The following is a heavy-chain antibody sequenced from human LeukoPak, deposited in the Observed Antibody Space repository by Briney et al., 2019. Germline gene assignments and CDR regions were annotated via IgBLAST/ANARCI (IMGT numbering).Heavy chain of an antibody. V-gene: IGHV3-7*01. CDR3: ARDDNGGYDY. CDR2: IKHDGSEE. Sequence: GGSLRPSCAASGFTFSNYWMNWVRQAPGKGLEWVANIKHDGSEEYYVDSVKGRFSISRDNAKNSLYLRMNSLRAEDTAVYYCARDDNGGYDYWGQGTLVTVSS. CDR1: GFTFSNYW. J-gene: IGHJ4*02. D-gene: IGHD4/OR15-4a*01.